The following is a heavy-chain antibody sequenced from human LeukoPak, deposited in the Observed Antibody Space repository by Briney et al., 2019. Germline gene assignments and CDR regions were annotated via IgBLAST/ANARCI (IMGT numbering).Heavy chain of an antibody. CDR2: ISGSGGST. CDR1: GFTFSSYA. V-gene: IGHV3-23*01. D-gene: IGHD4-17*01. CDR3: AKSKGAYGDYNFDY. J-gene: IGHJ4*02. Sequence: GGSLRLSCAASGFTFSSYAMSWVRQAPGKGLEWVSVISGSGGSTYSADSVKGRFTISRDNSKNTLNLQMNSLRVEDTATYYCAKSKGAYGDYNFDYWGQGTLVTVSS.